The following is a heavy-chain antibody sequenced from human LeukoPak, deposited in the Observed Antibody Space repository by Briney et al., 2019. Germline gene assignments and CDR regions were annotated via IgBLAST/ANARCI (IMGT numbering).Heavy chain of an antibody. CDR3: ARDREKMVYASWFDP. V-gene: IGHV1-69*05. CDR1: GGTFSSYA. J-gene: IGHJ5*02. Sequence: SVKVSCKASGGTFSSYAISWVRQAPGQGLEWMGGIIPIFGTANYAQKFQGRVTITTDESTSTAYMELSSLRSEDTAVYYCARDREKMVYASWFDPWGQGTLVTVSS. D-gene: IGHD2-8*01. CDR2: IIPIFGTA.